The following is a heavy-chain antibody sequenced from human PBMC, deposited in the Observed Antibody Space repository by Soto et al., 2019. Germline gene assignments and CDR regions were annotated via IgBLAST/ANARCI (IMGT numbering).Heavy chain of an antibody. Sequence: SQTLSLPGAISGDSVSSNSAAWNWIRQSPSRGLEWLGRTYYRSKWYNDYAVSVKSRITINPDTSKNQFSLQLNSVTPEDTAVYYCARDSSSWLGDWFDPWGQGTLVTVSS. V-gene: IGHV6-1*01. CDR1: GDSVSSNSAA. CDR2: TYYRSKWYN. CDR3: ARDSSSWLGDWFDP. D-gene: IGHD6-13*01. J-gene: IGHJ5*02.